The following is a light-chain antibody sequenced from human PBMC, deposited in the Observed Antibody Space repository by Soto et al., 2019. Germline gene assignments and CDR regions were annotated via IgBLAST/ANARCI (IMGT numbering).Light chain of an antibody. J-gene: IGKJ1*01. Sequence: DIQMTQSPSTLSASVGDRVTITCRASQSISSWLAWYQQKPGKAPKLLIYDASSLESGVPSRFSGSGSGTEFTLTISSLQPDDFATYYCQQSYSTRPFGQGTKVEIK. CDR1: QSISSW. V-gene: IGKV1-5*01. CDR3: QQSYSTRP. CDR2: DAS.